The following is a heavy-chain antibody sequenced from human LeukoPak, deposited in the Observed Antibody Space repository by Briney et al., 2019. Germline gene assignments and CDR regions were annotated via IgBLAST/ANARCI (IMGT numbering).Heavy chain of an antibody. CDR2: INHSGST. V-gene: IGHV4-38-2*01. CDR1: GHYISSGDY. J-gene: IGHJ4*02. D-gene: IGHD6-13*01. CDR3: ARHSGMAAGDY. Sequence: SETLSLTCAVSGHYISSGDYWDWIRQHPGKRLEWIGTINHSGSTYYNPSLKSRVTISVDTSKNQFSLKLSSVTAADTAVYYCARHSGMAAGDYWGQGTLVTVSS.